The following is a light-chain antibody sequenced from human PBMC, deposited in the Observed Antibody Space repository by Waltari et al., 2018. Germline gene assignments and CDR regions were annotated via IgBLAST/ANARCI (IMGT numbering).Light chain of an antibody. V-gene: IGKV3-15*01. Sequence: EIVMTQSPVTLSVSPGERAALSCRPSQSVRTNLAWYQQRPGQTPRLLIYGTSTRATEIPARFSGSGSGTEFTLTISSLQSEDFAVYYCQQLNSYPLTFGGGTKVEIK. CDR3: QQLNSYPLT. CDR2: GTS. J-gene: IGKJ4*01. CDR1: QSVRTN.